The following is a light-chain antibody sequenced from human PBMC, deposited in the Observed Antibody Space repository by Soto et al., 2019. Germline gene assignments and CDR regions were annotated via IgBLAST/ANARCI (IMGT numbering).Light chain of an antibody. CDR1: SSDVGGYNY. V-gene: IGLV2-11*01. J-gene: IGLJ1*01. Sequence: QSVLTQPRSVSGSPGQSVTISCTGTSSDVGGYNYVSWYQHHPGKAPKLMIYDVSKRPSGVPDRFSGSKSGNTVSLTISGLQAEDEADYYCCSYAGSYVFGTGTKVTVL. CDR3: CSYAGSYV. CDR2: DVS.